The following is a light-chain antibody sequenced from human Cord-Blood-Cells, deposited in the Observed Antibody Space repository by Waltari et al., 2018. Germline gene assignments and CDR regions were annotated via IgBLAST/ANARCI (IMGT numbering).Light chain of an antibody. CDR1: QGISSA. CDR2: GAS. CDR3: QQFNSYPPYT. J-gene: IGKJ2*01. Sequence: AIQLTQSPSSLSASVGDRVTINCRASQGISSALAWYQEKPGKAPKLLIYGASSLESVVPSRFSGSGTGTDFTLTISSLQPEDFATYYCQQFNSYPPYTFGQGTKLEIK. V-gene: IGKV1-13*02.